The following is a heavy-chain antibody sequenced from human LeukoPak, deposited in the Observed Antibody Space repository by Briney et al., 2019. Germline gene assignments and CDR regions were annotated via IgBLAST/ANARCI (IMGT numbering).Heavy chain of an antibody. V-gene: IGHV3-23*01. Sequence: PGGSLRLSCAASGFTFSSYAMSWVRQAPGKGLEWVSAISGSGGSTYYADSVKGRFTISRDNAKNTLYLQMNSLRAEDTAVYYCARDLNYGGYSNFDYWGQGTLVTVSS. D-gene: IGHD4-23*01. CDR1: GFTFSSYA. CDR3: ARDLNYGGYSNFDY. J-gene: IGHJ4*02. CDR2: ISGSGGST.